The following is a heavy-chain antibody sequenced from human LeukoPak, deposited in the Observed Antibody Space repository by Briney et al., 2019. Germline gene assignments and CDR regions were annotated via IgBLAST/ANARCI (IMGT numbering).Heavy chain of an antibody. Sequence: PGGSLRLSCAASGFTFSSYGMHWVRQAPGKGLEWVAVISYDGSNKYYADSVKGRFTISRDNSKNTLYLQMNSLRAEDTAVYYCAKDQEWLVRMGNYFDYWGQGTLVTVSS. D-gene: IGHD6-19*01. CDR1: GFTFSSYG. J-gene: IGHJ4*02. CDR3: AKDQEWLVRMGNYFDY. CDR2: ISYDGSNK. V-gene: IGHV3-30*18.